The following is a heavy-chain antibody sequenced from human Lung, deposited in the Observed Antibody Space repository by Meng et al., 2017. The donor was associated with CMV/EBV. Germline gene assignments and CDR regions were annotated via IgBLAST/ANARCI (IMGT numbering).Heavy chain of an antibody. J-gene: IGHJ6*02. V-gene: IGHV1-2*02. Sequence: SXXVSXXASGYTLTGYYMHWGRQAPGQGLEWRGWINPNRGGTNYAQKCQGRVAMTRDTSISTAYMELSRLRSDDTAVQYCASPAQGSGSYRHHLYDHYYYGMDVWXQGTTVTVSS. CDR3: ASPAQGSGSYRHHLYDHYYYGMDV. CDR1: GYTLTGYY. D-gene: IGHD3-10*01. CDR2: INPNRGGT.